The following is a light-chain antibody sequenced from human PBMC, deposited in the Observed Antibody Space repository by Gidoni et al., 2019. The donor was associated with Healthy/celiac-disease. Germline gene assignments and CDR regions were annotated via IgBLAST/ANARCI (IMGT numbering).Light chain of an antibody. J-gene: IGKJ4*01. CDR3: QQYGSSPT. CDR1: QSVSSSY. Sequence: SCRASQSVSSSYLAWYQQKPGQAPRLLIYGASSRATGIPDRFSGSGSGTDFTLTISRLEPEDFAVYYCQQYGSSPTFGGXTKVEIK. V-gene: IGKV3-20*01. CDR2: GAS.